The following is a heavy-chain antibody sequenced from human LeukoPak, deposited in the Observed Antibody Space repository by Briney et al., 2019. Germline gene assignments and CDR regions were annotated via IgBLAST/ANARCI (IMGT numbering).Heavy chain of an antibody. V-gene: IGHV3-23*01. CDR1: GFTFSSYA. D-gene: IGHD2-15*01. J-gene: IGHJ4*02. CDR2: ISDSGGST. Sequence: PGGSLRLSCAASGFTFSSYAMSWVRQAPGKGLEWVSSISDSGGSTYYADSVKGRFTISRDNSKNTLYLQMNSLRAEDTAVYYCARGYCSGGSCSDYWGQGTLVTVSS. CDR3: ARGYCSGGSCSDY.